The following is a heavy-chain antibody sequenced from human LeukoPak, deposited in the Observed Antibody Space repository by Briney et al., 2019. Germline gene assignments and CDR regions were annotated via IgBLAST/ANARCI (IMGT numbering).Heavy chain of an antibody. Sequence: SETLSLTCTVSGGSISSGGYYWSWIRQHPGKGLEWIGYIYYSGSTYYNPSLKSRVTISVDTSKNQFSLKLSSVTAADTAVYYYAIHVGYCSGGSCYSPLYYFDYWGQGTLVTVSS. CDR3: AIHVGYCSGGSCYSPLYYFDY. CDR1: GGSISSGGYY. D-gene: IGHD2-15*01. CDR2: IYYSGST. V-gene: IGHV4-31*03. J-gene: IGHJ4*02.